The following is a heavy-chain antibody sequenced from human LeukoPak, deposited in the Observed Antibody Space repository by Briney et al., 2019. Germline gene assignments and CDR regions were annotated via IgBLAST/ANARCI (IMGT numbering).Heavy chain of an antibody. CDR1: GFTFSDYS. CDR3: AKDSDWIQFSS. CDR2: ISSSTYI. D-gene: IGHD5-18*01. J-gene: IGHJ5*02. V-gene: IGHV3-21*01. Sequence: PGGSLRLSCAASGFTFSDYSMKWIRQASGKGLEWVSSISSSTYISYADSVKGRFTISRDNAINSLFLQTNNVRVEDTAVYYCAKDSDWIQFSSWGQGTLVTVSS.